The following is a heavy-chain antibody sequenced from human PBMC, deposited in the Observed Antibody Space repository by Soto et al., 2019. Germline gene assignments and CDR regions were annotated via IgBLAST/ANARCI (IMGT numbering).Heavy chain of an antibody. CDR2: IKGEADGGTT. CDR3: TTGLSNGYYNFDY. Sequence: GGSLKLSCAASGFPFSNAWMSWVREAPGKGLELVGRIKGEADGGTTDYAAPVKGRITISRDHSKDTLYLQMNSLKTEDTAVYYCTTGLSNGYYNFDYWGQGT. D-gene: IGHD3-22*01. V-gene: IGHV3-15*01. CDR1: GFPFSNAW. J-gene: IGHJ4*02.